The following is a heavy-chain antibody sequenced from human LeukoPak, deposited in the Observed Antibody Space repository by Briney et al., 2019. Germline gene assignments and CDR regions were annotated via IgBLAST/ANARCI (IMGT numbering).Heavy chain of an antibody. CDR1: GGSFSGYY. D-gene: IGHD3-9*01. V-gene: IGHV4-34*01. J-gene: IGHJ3*02. Sequence: SETLSLTCAVYGGSFSGYYWSWIRQPPGKGLEWIGEINHSGSTNYNPSLKSRVTISVDTSKNQFSLKLSSVTAADTAVYYCARSLPYYDILTRDAFDIWGQGTMVAVSS. CDR2: INHSGST. CDR3: ARSLPYYDILTRDAFDI.